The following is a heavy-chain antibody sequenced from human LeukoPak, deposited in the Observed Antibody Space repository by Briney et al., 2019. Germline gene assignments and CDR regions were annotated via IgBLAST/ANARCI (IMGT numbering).Heavy chain of an antibody. CDR3: ARGGCSSTSCPTTFDY. J-gene: IGHJ4*02. Sequence: GASVKVSFKASRYTFTGYYMHWVRQAPGQGLEWMGWINPNSGATKYSQNFQGRVTMTRDTSISTAYMELSRLTSDDTAVYYCARGGCSSTSCPTTFDYWGQGTLVTVSS. D-gene: IGHD2-2*01. CDR2: INPNSGAT. V-gene: IGHV1-2*02. CDR1: RYTFTGYY.